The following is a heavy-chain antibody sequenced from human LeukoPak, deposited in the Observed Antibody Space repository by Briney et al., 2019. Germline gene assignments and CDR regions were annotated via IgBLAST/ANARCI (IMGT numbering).Heavy chain of an antibody. CDR1: GFSFSTSP. J-gene: IGHJ6*02. D-gene: IGHD5-12*01. CDR2: MNNGPGAT. V-gene: IGHV3-23*01. CDR3: AKTHYDLLDV. Sequence: GGSLRLSCAASGFSFSTSPMSWVRQPPGKGLEWVSAMNNGPGATFYRDSVRGRFTTSRDDSKSTLYLQMNSLRAEDTGTYYCAKTHYDLLDVWGQGTTVTVSS.